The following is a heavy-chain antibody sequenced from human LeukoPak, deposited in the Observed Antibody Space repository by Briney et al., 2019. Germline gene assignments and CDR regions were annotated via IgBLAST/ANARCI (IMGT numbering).Heavy chain of an antibody. CDR3: ARGPYDFWSGYSYPFDY. Sequence: SETLSLTCPVYGGSFSGYYWSWIRQSPGEGLEWIGEINDSGVTNCDPSLKSRVTISVDTSKNQFSLKLSSVTAADTAVYYCARGPYDFWSGYSYPFDYWGQGTLVTVSS. J-gene: IGHJ4*02. V-gene: IGHV4-34*01. D-gene: IGHD3-3*01. CDR2: INDSGVT. CDR1: GGSFSGYY.